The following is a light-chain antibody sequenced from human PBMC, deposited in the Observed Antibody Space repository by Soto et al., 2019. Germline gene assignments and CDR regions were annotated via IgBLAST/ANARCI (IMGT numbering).Light chain of an antibody. CDR2: NNN. J-gene: IGLJ3*02. CDR1: SSNIENNF. Sequence: QSVLTQTPSASGTPGQRVTMSCSGSSSNIENNFVYWYQHLPGTAPRLLIYNNNQRPSRVPDRFSGSKSGASASLTISGLRSDDAGDYYCATWDDSLIGRVFGGGTKVTVL. V-gene: IGLV1-47*02. CDR3: ATWDDSLIGRV.